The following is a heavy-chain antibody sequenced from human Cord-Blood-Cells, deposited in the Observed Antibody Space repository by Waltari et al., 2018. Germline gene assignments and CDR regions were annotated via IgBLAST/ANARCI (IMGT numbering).Heavy chain of an antibody. J-gene: IGHJ5*02. V-gene: IGHV4-34*01. CDR3: ARGAAPPLAAAGNWFDP. CDR1: GGSFSGYY. CDR2: INHSGST. Sequence: QVQLQQWGAGLLKPSETLSLTCAVYGGSFSGYYWSWIRQPPGKGLAWIGEINHSGSTNNNPALKSRVTISVDTSKNQCSLKLSSVTAADTAVYYCARGAAPPLAAAGNWFDPWGQGTLVTVSS. D-gene: IGHD6-13*01.